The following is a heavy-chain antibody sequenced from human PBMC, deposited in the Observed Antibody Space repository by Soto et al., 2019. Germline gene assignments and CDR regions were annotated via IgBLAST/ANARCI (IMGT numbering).Heavy chain of an antibody. CDR2: IWYDGSNK. V-gene: IGHV3-33*01. Sequence: QVQLVESGGGVVQPGRSLRLSCAASGFTFSSYGMHWVRQAPGKGLEWVAVIWYDGSNKYYADSVKGRFTISRDNSKNTLYLQMNSLRAEDTAVYYCARDWDGRGTSSAFDIWGQGTMVTVSS. CDR1: GFTFSSYG. J-gene: IGHJ3*02. D-gene: IGHD6-6*01. CDR3: ARDWDGRGTSSAFDI.